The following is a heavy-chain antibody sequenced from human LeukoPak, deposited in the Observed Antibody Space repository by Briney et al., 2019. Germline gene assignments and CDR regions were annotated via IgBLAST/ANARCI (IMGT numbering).Heavy chain of an antibody. CDR3: ARGVPYDSWSGPHYSDY. J-gene: IGHJ4*02. V-gene: IGHV3-23*01. D-gene: IGHD3-3*01. CDR2: ISGSGGST. CDR1: GFTFSSYA. Sequence: GGPLRLSCAASGFTFSSYAMSWVRQAPGKGLEWVSAISGSGGSTYYADSVKGRFTISRDNSKNTLYLQMNSLRAEDTAVYYCARGVPYDSWSGPHYSDYWGQGTLVTVSS.